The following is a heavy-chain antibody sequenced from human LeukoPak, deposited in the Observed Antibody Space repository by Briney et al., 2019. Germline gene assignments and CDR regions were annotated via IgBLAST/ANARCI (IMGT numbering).Heavy chain of an antibody. CDR3: ARFAAGGSYYYYMDV. CDR2: IGTSSTTI. J-gene: IGHJ6*03. D-gene: IGHD6-25*01. CDR1: GFTFSSYT. Sequence: LPGGSLRLSCAASGFTFSSYTMNWVRQPPGKGLEWVSNIGTSSTTIYYADSVKGRFTISRDNAKNSLYLQMNSLRADDTAVYYCARFAAGGSYYYYMDVWGKGTTVTVSS. V-gene: IGHV3-48*01.